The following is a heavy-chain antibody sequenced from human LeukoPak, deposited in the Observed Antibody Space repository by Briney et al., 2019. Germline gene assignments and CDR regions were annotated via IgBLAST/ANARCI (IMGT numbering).Heavy chain of an antibody. Sequence: GGSLRLSCAASGFTFSNTWMHGVRQPPGKGLVWVARITSDGSSTTYAESVKGRFNISRDNAKNTLYLQKNSLRAEDTAVYYCARDWYHAIDYWGQGTLVTVSS. D-gene: IGHD2-2*01. CDR3: ARDWYHAIDY. J-gene: IGHJ4*02. CDR1: GFTFSNTW. V-gene: IGHV3-74*03. CDR2: ITSDGSST.